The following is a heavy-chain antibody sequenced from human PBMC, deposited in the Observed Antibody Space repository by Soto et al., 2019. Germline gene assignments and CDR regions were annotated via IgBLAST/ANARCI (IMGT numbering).Heavy chain of an antibody. CDR3: ATQLDNGDYFDY. Sequence: GGSLRLSCAASKFTFSTYRMYWVRQAPGKGLVWVSHINTDGSSTTYADSVKGRLTISRDNAKNTLYLQMNSLRAEDTAVYYCATQLDNGDYFDYWGQGTLVTVSS. CDR1: KFTFSTYR. D-gene: IGHD4-17*01. J-gene: IGHJ4*02. CDR2: INTDGSST. V-gene: IGHV3-74*01.